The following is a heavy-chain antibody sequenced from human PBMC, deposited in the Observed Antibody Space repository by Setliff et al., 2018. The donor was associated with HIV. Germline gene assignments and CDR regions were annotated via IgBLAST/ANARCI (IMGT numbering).Heavy chain of an antibody. Sequence: SETLSLTCAVYGGSFSGYYWNWIRQPPGKGLEWIGEINHSGGTNYNPSLKSRVTISVDTSKNQFSLKLSSVTAADTAVYYCARRSGYAEDYWGQGTLVTSPQ. CDR1: GGSFSGYY. V-gene: IGHV4-34*01. CDR2: INHSGGT. J-gene: IGHJ4*02. D-gene: IGHD5-12*01. CDR3: ARRSGYAEDY.